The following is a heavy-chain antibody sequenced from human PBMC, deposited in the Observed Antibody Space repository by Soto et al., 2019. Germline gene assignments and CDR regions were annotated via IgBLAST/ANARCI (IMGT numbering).Heavy chain of an antibody. Sequence: GGSLRLSCAASGLTFSSYAMSWVRQASGKALEWVSAISGSGGSTYYADCGKGRVTISRDNSKNTLYLKMNSMRAEDTAVYYCAKALGSRYLRPVVSGIDYWGQGMLVTVSS. CDR1: GLTFSSYA. CDR3: AKALGSRYLRPVVSGIDY. CDR2: ISGSGGST. D-gene: IGHD3-3*01. J-gene: IGHJ4*02. V-gene: IGHV3-23*01.